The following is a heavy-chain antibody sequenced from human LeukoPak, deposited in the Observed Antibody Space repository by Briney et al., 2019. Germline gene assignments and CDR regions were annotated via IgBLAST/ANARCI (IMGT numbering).Heavy chain of an antibody. V-gene: IGHV3-7*01. CDR1: GFTFSSYW. Sequence: PGGSLRLSCAASGFTFSSYWMDWVRQVPGKGPEWVASIKQDGIGKYFVGSVKGRFAISRDNAKNLLYLQMTSLRVEDTAVYYCAREGMVRGVPDAFDLWGQGTMVTVSS. CDR2: IKQDGIGK. CDR3: AREGMVRGVPDAFDL. J-gene: IGHJ3*01. D-gene: IGHD3-10*01.